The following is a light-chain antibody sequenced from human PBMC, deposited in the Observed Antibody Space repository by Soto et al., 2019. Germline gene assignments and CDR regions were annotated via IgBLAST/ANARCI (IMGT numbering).Light chain of an antibody. V-gene: IGKV1-13*02. CDR3: QQFNSYPYT. Sequence: AIQLTQSTPSPSASVGDIVTITCPTSQGISSALAWYQQKPGKAPKLLIYDASSLESGVPSRFSGSGSGTDFTLTISILQPEDFATYYCQQFNSYPYTFGQGTKVDIK. CDR2: DAS. J-gene: IGKJ2*01. CDR1: QGISSA.